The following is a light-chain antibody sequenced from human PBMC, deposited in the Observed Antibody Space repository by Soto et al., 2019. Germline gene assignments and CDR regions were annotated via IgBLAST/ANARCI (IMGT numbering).Light chain of an antibody. CDR3: SSYTSSTTVV. CDR1: SSDVGGYNY. V-gene: IGLV2-14*01. CDR2: DVS. Sequence: QSALTQPASGSGSPGQSITISCTGTSSDVGGYNYVSWYQQHPGKAPKLMMYDVSNRPSGVSNRFSGSKSGNTASLTISGLQAEDEADFCCSSYTSSTTVVFGGGTKLTVL. J-gene: IGLJ2*01.